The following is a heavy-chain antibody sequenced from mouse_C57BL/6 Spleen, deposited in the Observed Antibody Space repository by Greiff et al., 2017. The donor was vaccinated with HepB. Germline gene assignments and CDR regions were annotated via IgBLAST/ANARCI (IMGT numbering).Heavy chain of an antibody. Sequence: VQLQQSGAELVRPGTSVKVSCKASGYAFTNYLIEWVKQRPGQGLEWIGVINPGSGGTNYNEKVKGKATLTADKSSSTAYMQLSSLTSEDSAVYFCAREGDGYYVGFAYWGQGTLVTVSA. J-gene: IGHJ3*01. CDR3: AREGDGYYVGFAY. V-gene: IGHV1-54*01. CDR2: INPGSGGT. D-gene: IGHD2-3*01. CDR1: GYAFTNYL.